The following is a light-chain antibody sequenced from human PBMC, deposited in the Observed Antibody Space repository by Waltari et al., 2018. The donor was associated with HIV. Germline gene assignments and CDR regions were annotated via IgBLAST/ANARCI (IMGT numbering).Light chain of an antibody. CDR2: GVT. CDR3: SSYSTLKTIL. CDR1: NTDIGAFDL. V-gene: IGLV2-14*03. Sequence: QSALTQPASVSGSPGQSVTISCTGGNTDIGAFDLVSWYQQRSGEAPQLIIFGVTSRPSGLSSRFSGFKSGHTASLTISGLHDGDEAYYFCSSYSTLKTILFGGGTKLTV. J-gene: IGLJ3*02.